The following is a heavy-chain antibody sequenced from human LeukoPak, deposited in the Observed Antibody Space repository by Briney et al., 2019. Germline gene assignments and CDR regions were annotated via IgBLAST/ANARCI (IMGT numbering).Heavy chain of an antibody. Sequence: PGGSLRLSCAASGFTFSGSAMHWVRQASGKGLEWVGRIRSKANSYATAYAASVKGRFTISRDDSKNTAYLQMNSLKTEDTAVYYCTRQAAVAGLKWGQGTLVTVSS. CDR1: GFTFSGSA. CDR3: TRQAAVAGLK. CDR2: IRSKANSYAT. D-gene: IGHD6-19*01. J-gene: IGHJ4*02. V-gene: IGHV3-73*01.